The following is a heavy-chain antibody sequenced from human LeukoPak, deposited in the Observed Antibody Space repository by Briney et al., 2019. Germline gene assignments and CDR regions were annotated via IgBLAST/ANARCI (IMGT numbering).Heavy chain of an antibody. Sequence: QPGGSLRLSCVASGFTFSSYGMKWVRQAPGRGLEWVAFIRYDGTNKAYVDSVRGRFTISRENRNNNMYLQMNSLRLEDTALYYCAKEGADFRHVDYWGQGTLVTVSS. D-gene: IGHD3-3*01. V-gene: IGHV3-30*02. CDR1: GFTFSSYG. CDR3: AKEGADFRHVDY. CDR2: IRYDGTNK. J-gene: IGHJ4*02.